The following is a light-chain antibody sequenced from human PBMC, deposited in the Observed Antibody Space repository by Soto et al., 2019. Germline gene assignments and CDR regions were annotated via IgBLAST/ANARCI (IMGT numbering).Light chain of an antibody. Sequence: DIQMTQSPSTLSGSVGDRFTITYRTSQIISSWLAWYQQKPGKAPKLLIYKASTLKSGVPSRFSGNGSGTEFTLTINSLQPEDFATYYCLQHNDYPVTFGQGTRLEI. CDR3: LQHNDYPVT. CDR1: QIISSW. J-gene: IGKJ5*01. V-gene: IGKV1-5*03. CDR2: KAS.